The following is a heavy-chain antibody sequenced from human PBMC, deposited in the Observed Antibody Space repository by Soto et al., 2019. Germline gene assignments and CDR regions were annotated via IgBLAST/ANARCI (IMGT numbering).Heavy chain of an antibody. Sequence: QVQLQESGPGLVKPSQTLSLTCTVSGGSISSGGYYWSWIRQHPGKGLEWIGYIYYSGSTYYNPXLKIRVTISVXXSXNXXSLKLSSVTAADTAVYYCARTNYDYVWGSSMTFDYWGQGTLVTVSS. J-gene: IGHJ4*02. CDR2: IYYSGST. V-gene: IGHV4-31*03. D-gene: IGHD3-16*01. CDR3: ARTNYDYVWGSSMTFDY. CDR1: GGSISSGGYY.